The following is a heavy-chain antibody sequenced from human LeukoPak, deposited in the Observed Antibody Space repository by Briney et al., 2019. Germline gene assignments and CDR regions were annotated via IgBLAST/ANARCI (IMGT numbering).Heavy chain of an antibody. CDR3: ARDSIWVRGISPFDY. CDR2: SYYRSKWYN. Sequence: SQTLSLTCATSGDSVSSNSAAWNWIRQSPSRGLEWLGRSYYRSKWYNDYAVSVKSRITINPDTSKNQFSLQLNSVTPEDTAVYYCARDSIWVRGISPFDYWGQGTLVTVSS. V-gene: IGHV6-1*01. D-gene: IGHD3-10*01. J-gene: IGHJ4*02. CDR1: GDSVSSNSAA.